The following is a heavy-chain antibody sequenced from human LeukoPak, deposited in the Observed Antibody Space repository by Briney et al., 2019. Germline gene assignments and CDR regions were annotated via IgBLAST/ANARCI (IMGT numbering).Heavy chain of an antibody. V-gene: IGHV4-59*01. CDR3: ARGRVYDSFDY. CDR2: IYNSGST. Sequence: SETLSLTCTVSGDSISSFYWSWIRQPPGKGLEWIGYIYNSGSTNCNPSLKIRVTISGDTSKNQFSLKLSSVTAADTAVYYCARGRVYDSFDYWGQGTLVTVSS. J-gene: IGHJ4*02. D-gene: IGHD5/OR15-5a*01. CDR1: GDSISSFY.